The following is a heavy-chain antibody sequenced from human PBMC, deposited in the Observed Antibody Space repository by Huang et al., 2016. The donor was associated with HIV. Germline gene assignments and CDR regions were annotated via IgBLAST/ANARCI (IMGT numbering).Heavy chain of an antibody. CDR1: GFTFSSYG. Sequence: QVQLVESGGGVVQPGGSLRLSCAASGFTFSSYGMHWVRQAPGKGLEWVAFIRYDGSNKYYVESVRGRFTISRDNSKNTLYLQMNSLRAEDTAVYYCAKGSMANAFDIWGQGTMVTVSS. V-gene: IGHV3-30*02. CDR2: IRYDGSNK. D-gene: IGHD3-10*01. CDR3: AKGSMANAFDI. J-gene: IGHJ3*02.